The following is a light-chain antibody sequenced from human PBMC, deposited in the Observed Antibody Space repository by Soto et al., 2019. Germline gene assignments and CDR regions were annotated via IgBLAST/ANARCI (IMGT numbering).Light chain of an antibody. J-gene: IGKJ1*01. CDR3: QMSGA. Sequence: AIRLTQSPSSFSASTGDRVTITCRASQGISSYLAWYQQKPGKAPKLLIYAASTLQSGVPSRFSGSGSGTEFTLTISSLQPDDFATYYCQMSGAFGQGTKVDI. CDR2: AAS. CDR1: QGISSY. V-gene: IGKV1-8*01.